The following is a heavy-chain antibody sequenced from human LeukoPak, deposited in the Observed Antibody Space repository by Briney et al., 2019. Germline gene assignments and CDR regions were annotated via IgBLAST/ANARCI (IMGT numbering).Heavy chain of an antibody. J-gene: IGHJ4*02. D-gene: IGHD6-19*01. CDR2: FDPEDGET. Sequence: ASVKVSCXVSGYTLTELSMHWVRQAPGKGLEWMGGFDPEDGETMYAQKFQGRVTMTEDTSTDTAYMELSSLRSEDTAAYYCATGVRYSSGWYYFDYWGQGTLVTVSS. CDR3: ATGVRYSSGWYYFDY. V-gene: IGHV1-24*01. CDR1: GYTLTELS.